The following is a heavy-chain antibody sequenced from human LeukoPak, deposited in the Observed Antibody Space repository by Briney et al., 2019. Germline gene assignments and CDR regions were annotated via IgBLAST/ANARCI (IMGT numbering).Heavy chain of an antibody. J-gene: IGHJ4*02. V-gene: IGHV1-18*01. D-gene: IGHD1-1*01. CDR3: ARHFGTGDNFDY. Sequence: GASVEVSCKASGYTFTSYGISWVRQAPGQGLEWMGWISAYNGNTNYAQKLQGRVTMTTDTSTSTAYMELRSLRPEDTAVYYCARHFGTGDNFDYWGQGTLLIVSS. CDR2: ISAYNGNT. CDR1: GYTFTSYG.